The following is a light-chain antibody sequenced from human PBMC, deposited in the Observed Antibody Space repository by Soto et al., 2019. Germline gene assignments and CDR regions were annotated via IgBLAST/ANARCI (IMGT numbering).Light chain of an antibody. CDR2: GAS. V-gene: IGKV3-20*01. J-gene: IGKJ1*01. Sequence: EIVMTQSPATLSVSPGERATLSCGASQSVSSNLAFYHQKPGQAPRLLIYGASSRATGIPDRFSGSGSGTDFTLTISRLEPEDFAVYYCQQYGSSPTTFGQGTKVDIK. CDR3: QQYGSSPTT. CDR1: QSVSSN.